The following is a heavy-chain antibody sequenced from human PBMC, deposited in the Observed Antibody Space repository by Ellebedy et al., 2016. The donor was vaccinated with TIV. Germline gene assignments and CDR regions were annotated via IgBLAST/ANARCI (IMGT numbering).Heavy chain of an antibody. CDR2: IYPGDSDT. CDR3: ARQYGSSRSGFDP. V-gene: IGHV5-51*01. J-gene: IGHJ5*02. CDR1: GYSFTSYW. D-gene: IGHD2-15*01. Sequence: GGSLRLSXKGSGYSFTSYWIGWVRQMPGKGLEWMGIIYPGDSDTRYSPSFQGQVTISADKSISTAYLQWSSLKASDTAMYYCARQYGSSRSGFDPWGQGTLVTVSS.